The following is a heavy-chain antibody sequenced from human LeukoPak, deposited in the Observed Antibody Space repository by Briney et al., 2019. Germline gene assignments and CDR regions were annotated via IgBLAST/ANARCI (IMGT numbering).Heavy chain of an antibody. D-gene: IGHD5-18*01. CDR1: GGSFSGYY. J-gene: IGHJ4*02. V-gene: IGHV4-34*01. CDR2: INHSGST. CDR3: ARRSKGYSYGTGIDY. Sequence: SETLSLTCAVYGGSFSGYYWSWIRQPPGKGLEWIGEINHSGSTNYNPSLKSRVTISVDTSKNQFSLKLSSVTAADTAVYYCARRSKGYSYGTGIDYWGQGTLVSVSP.